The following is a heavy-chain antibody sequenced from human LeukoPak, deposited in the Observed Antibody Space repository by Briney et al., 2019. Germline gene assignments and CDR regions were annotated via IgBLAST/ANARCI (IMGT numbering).Heavy chain of an antibody. J-gene: IGHJ6*02. CDR3: ARDRLTHPARTYYYYYGMDV. D-gene: IGHD1-14*01. CDR1: GYTFTSYG. V-gene: IGHV1-18*01. CDR2: ISAYNGNT. Sequence: ASVKVFCKASGYTFTSYGISWVRQAPGQGLEWMGWISAYNGNTNYAQKLQGRVTMTTDTSASTAYMELRSLRSDDTAVYYCARDRLTHPARTYYYYYGMDVWGQGTTVTVSS.